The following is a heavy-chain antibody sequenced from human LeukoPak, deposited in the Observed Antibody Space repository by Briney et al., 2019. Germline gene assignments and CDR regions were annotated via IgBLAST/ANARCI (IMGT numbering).Heavy chain of an antibody. D-gene: IGHD3-22*01. J-gene: IGHJ4*02. V-gene: IGHV5-51*01. CDR1: GYSFTSYW. CDR2: IYPGDSDT. CDR3: ASLDYYDSSGYGYYFDY. Sequence: GESLKISCKGSGYSFTSYWICWVRQMPGKGLEWMGIIYPGDSDTRYSPSFQGQVTISADKSISTAYLQWSSLKASDTAMYYCASLDYYDSSGYGYYFDYWGQGTLVTVSS.